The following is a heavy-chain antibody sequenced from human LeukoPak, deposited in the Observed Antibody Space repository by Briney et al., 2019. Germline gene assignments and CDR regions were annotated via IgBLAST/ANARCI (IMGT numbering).Heavy chain of an antibody. CDR3: ARDSGSHWMGLY. V-gene: IGHV1-2*02. Sequence: ASVKVSCKASGYTFHAWYIHWVRQAPGQGLEWMGWINPNSGGTKYAQKFQGRVTMTRDMSISTVYMEVSSLRSDDTAVYFCARDSGSHWMGLYCGEGTLVIVSS. CDR1: GYTFHAWY. D-gene: IGHD1-26*01. CDR2: INPNSGGT. J-gene: IGHJ4*02.